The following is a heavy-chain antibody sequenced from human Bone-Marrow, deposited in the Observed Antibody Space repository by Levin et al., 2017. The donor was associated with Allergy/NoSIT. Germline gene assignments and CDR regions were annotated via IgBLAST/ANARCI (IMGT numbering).Heavy chain of an antibody. CDR2: IHPSDGST. CDR1: GFTFTNYY. J-gene: IGHJ3*02. CDR3: ARELRLGDTYGYSGDAFDI. V-gene: IGHV1-46*01. Sequence: GASVKVSCKASGFTFTNYYLHWVRQAPGQGLEWMGIIHPSDGSTTYTQKFQGRVTMTRDTSTNTAYMELSRLRSEDTAVYYCARELRLGDTYGYSGDAFDIWGQGTMVTVSS. D-gene: IGHD5-12*01.